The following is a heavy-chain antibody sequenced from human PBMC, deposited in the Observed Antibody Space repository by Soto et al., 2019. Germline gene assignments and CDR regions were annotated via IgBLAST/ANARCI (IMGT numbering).Heavy chain of an antibody. CDR1: GYTFTSYY. V-gene: IGHV1-46*01. CDR3: ARDRITIFGVAMPQHFDY. J-gene: IGHJ4*02. CDR2: INPSGGST. Sequence: ASVKVSCKASGYTFTSYYTHWVRQAPGQGLEWMGIINPSGGSTSYAQKFQGRVTMTRDTSTSTVYMELSSLRSEDTAVYYCARDRITIFGVAMPQHFDYWGQGTLVTVSS. D-gene: IGHD3-3*01.